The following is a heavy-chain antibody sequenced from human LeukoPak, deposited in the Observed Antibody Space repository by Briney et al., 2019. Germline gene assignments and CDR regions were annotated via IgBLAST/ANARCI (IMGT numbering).Heavy chain of an antibody. Sequence: GASVTVSCKASGYTFTSYGISWVRQAPGQGLEWMGWISAYNGNTNYAQKLQGRVTMTTDTSTSTAYMELRSLRSDDTAVYYCARDGAWFGEVSVTFDIWGQGTMVTVSS. CDR2: ISAYNGNT. J-gene: IGHJ3*02. CDR1: GYTFTSYG. CDR3: ARDGAWFGEVSVTFDI. V-gene: IGHV1-18*01. D-gene: IGHD3-10*01.